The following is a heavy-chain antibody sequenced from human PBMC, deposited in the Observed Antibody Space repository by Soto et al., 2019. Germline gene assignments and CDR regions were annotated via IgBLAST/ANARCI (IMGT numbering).Heavy chain of an antibody. CDR2: ISGSGGST. J-gene: IGHJ4*02. V-gene: IGHV3-23*01. D-gene: IGHD2-2*01. CDR1: GFTFSSYA. CDR3: AKDHFVVVPAAPPLFDY. Sequence: GGSLRLSCAASGFTFSSYAMSWVCQAPGQGLEWVSAISGSGGSTYYADSVKGRFTISRDNSKNTLYLQMNSLRAEDTAVYYCAKDHFVVVPAAPPLFDYWGQGTLVTVSS.